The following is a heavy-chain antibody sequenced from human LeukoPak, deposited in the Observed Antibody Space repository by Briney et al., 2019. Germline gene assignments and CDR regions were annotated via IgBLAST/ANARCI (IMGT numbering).Heavy chain of an antibody. Sequence: ASVKISCKASGYTFTSYDINWVRQATGQGLEWRGWMNPNSGNTGYAQKFQGRVTMTRNTSISTAYMELSSLRSEDTAVYYCARVPLRRADFWSGLHPIMDVWGKGTTVTVSS. J-gene: IGHJ6*03. CDR3: ARVPLRRADFWSGLHPIMDV. CDR2: MNPNSGNT. CDR1: GYTFTSYD. D-gene: IGHD3-3*01. V-gene: IGHV1-8*01.